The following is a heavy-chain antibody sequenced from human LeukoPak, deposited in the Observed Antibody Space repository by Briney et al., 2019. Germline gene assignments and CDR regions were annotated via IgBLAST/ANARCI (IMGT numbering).Heavy chain of an antibody. D-gene: IGHD6-13*01. J-gene: IGHJ4*02. CDR3: ASYSSSWYGDHDY. V-gene: IGHV4-38-2*01. CDR1: GYSISSGYY. Sequence: TSETLSLTCAVSGYSISSGYYWGWIRQPPGKGLEWIGGIYHSGSTYYNPSLKSRVTISVDTSKNQFSLKLSSVTAADTAVYYCASYSSSWYGDHDYWGQGTLVTVS. CDR2: IYHSGST.